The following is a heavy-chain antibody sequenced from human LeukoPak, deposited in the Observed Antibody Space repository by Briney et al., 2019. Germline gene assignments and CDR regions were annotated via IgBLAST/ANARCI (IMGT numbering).Heavy chain of an antibody. CDR2: ISSSSSYI. J-gene: IGHJ4*02. V-gene: IGHV3-21*01. D-gene: IGHD6-19*01. CDR1: GFTFSSYS. CDR3: ARAVVAVAGRCFVY. Sequence: GGSLRLSCAASGFTFSSYSMNWVRQAPGKGLEWVSSISSSSSYIYYADSVKGRFTISRDNAKNSLYLQMNSLRAEDTAVYYCARAVVAVAGRCFVYWGQGTLVTVSS.